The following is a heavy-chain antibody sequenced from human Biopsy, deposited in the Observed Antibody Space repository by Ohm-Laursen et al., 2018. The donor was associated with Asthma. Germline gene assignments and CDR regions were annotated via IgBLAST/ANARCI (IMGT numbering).Heavy chain of an antibody. Sequence: SLGLSCAASGITFSTYGMHWVRQAPGKGLEWVSFIWYDGRKKTYADSVKGRFTISRDNSKNTLYLQMNSLRAEDTAVYYCARVFESSEWGPFYHFGLDVWGQGTTVAVSS. V-gene: IGHV3-33*01. J-gene: IGHJ6*02. D-gene: IGHD6-25*01. CDR1: GITFSTYG. CDR2: IWYDGRKK. CDR3: ARVFESSEWGPFYHFGLDV.